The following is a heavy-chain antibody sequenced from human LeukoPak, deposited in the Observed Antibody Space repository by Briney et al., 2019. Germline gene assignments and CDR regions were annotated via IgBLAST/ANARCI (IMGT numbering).Heavy chain of an antibody. CDR2: IAHSESEK. CDR3: ARPTGWYPLDS. D-gene: IGHD6-19*01. J-gene: IGHJ4*02. CDR1: GFTFSSNW. V-gene: IGHV3-7*01. Sequence: GGSLRLSCAASGFTFSSNWMTWVRQAPGRGLVWLANIAHSESEKYYADSVKGRFTISRDNAKNSLYLQMTSLRAEDTAIYYCARPTGWYPLDSWGQGTLVTVSS.